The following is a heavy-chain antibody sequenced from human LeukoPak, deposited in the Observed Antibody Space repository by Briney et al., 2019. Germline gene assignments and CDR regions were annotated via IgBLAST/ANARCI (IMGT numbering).Heavy chain of an antibody. V-gene: IGHV4-59*01. J-gene: IGHJ4*02. Sequence: SETLSLTCSVSGDSFSSYYWSWIRQPPGKGLEWIGYIYNSGSTHYNPSLTSRVTISLDTSKNQFSLKLSSVTAADTAVYYCAGTMDTAMVGNFWGQGTLVTVSS. CDR3: AGTMDTAMVGNF. D-gene: IGHD5-18*01. CDR1: GDSFSSYY. CDR2: IYNSGST.